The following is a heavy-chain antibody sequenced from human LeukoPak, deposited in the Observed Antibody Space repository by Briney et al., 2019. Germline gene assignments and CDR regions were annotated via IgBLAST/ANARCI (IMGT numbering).Heavy chain of an antibody. CDR3: ARGRWIQLWLFDY. D-gene: IGHD5-18*01. Sequence: ASVKVSCKASGYTFTSYDFNWVRQATGQRPEWMGWMSPNSGDTGYAQKFQDRVTMTRNTSISTAYMELSSLRSEDTAVYYCARGRWIQLWLFDYWRQGPLVTVST. J-gene: IGHJ4*02. V-gene: IGHV1-8*01. CDR2: MSPNSGDT. CDR1: GYTFTSYD.